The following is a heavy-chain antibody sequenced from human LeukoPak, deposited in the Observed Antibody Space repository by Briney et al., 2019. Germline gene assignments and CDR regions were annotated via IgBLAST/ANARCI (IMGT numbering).Heavy chain of an antibody. CDR1: GFTFSSYE. D-gene: IGHD3-9*01. J-gene: IGHJ4*02. CDR2: ISSSGSTI. Sequence: GGSLRLSCAASGFTFSSYEMNWVRQAPGKGLEWVSYISSSGSTIYYADSVKGRFTISRDNAKNSLYLQMNSLRAEDTAVYYCARDAYFDWLGTFDYWGQGTLVTVSS. CDR3: ARDAYFDWLGTFDY. V-gene: IGHV3-48*03.